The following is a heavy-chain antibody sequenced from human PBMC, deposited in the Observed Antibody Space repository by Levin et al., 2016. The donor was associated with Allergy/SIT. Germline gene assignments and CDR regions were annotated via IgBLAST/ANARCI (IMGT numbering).Heavy chain of an antibody. CDR1: GGTFSYSA. D-gene: IGHD6-13*01. CDR3: AREGDSSQTETDSYHHGLDV. CDR2: IIPILGLT. Sequence: SVKVSCKASGGTFSYSAVSWVRQAPGQGLEWMGRIIPILGLTNYAQQFQGRVTITADKSTSTAFIDLSSLTSEDTAVYYCAREGDSSQTETDSYHHGLDVWGQGTTVIVSS. J-gene: IGHJ6*02. V-gene: IGHV1-69*04.